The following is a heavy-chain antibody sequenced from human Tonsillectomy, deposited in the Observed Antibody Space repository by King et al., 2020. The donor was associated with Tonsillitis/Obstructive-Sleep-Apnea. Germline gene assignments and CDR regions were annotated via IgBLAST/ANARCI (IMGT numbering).Heavy chain of an antibody. Sequence: VQLVESGGGVVQPGRSLRLSCAASGFSFSTYGMHWVRQAPGKGLEWVTVISYDGSNKYYADSVKGRFAISRDNSKNTLYLQMNSLRAEDTAVYYCARDPNIEQWLPAYYYNGMDVWGQGTTVTVSS. CDR2: ISYDGSNK. V-gene: IGHV3-30*03. J-gene: IGHJ6*02. CDR1: GFSFSTYG. D-gene: IGHD6-19*01. CDR3: ARDPNIEQWLPAYYYNGMDV.